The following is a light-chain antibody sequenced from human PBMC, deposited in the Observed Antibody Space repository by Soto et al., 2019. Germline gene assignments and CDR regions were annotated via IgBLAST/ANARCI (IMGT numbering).Light chain of an antibody. CDR2: WAS. CDR3: QQYYSHWT. Sequence: DIVMTQSPDSLAVSLGERATINCKSSQSVLYRSNNKNYLAWYQQKPGQPPKLLIYWASTRESGVPDRFSGSGSGTDFTLTISSLQAEDVAVYYCQQYYSHWTFGQGTKVEIK. V-gene: IGKV4-1*01. CDR1: QSVLYRSNNKNY. J-gene: IGKJ1*01.